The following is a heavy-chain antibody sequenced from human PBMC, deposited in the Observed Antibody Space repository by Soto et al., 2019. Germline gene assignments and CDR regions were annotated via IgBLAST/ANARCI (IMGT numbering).Heavy chain of an antibody. V-gene: IGHV3-74*01. Sequence: GGSLRLSCAVSGFTFSAYLMHWVRQVPGKGLTWVSRISDDGSTATYADSVKGRFVISRDNAKNSLYLEMNTLRADDSGLYYCARAPRVSSTGTGEHWGRGTLVTVSS. J-gene: IGHJ4*02. CDR2: ISDDGSTA. CDR3: ARAPRVSSTGTGEH. D-gene: IGHD1-1*01. CDR1: GFTFSAYL.